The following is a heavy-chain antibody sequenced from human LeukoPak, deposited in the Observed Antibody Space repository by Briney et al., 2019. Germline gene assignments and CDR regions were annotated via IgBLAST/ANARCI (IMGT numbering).Heavy chain of an antibody. Sequence: SETLSLTCTVSGGSISSSSYYWGWIRQPPGKGLEWIGSIYYSGSTYYNPSLKSRVTISVDTSKNQFSLKLSSVTAADTAVYYCARTHSGSYLWYFDYWGQGTLVTVSS. J-gene: IGHJ4*02. CDR3: ARTHSGSYLWYFDY. V-gene: IGHV4-39*07. CDR2: IYYSGST. CDR1: GGSISSSSYY. D-gene: IGHD1-26*01.